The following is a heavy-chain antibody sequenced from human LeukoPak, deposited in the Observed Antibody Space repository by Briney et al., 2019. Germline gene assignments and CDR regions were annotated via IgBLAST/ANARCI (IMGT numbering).Heavy chain of an antibody. Sequence: GASVTVSCKASGYTFTGYYIHWLRQAPGQGLEWMGWINPHSGGTNYVQNFQGRVTMTRATSISTVYMDLRTLRSDDTGVYFCARGLLTGRNWYFVLWLGGTLLAAPS. J-gene: IGHJ2*01. CDR3: ARGLLTGRNWYFVL. CDR1: GYTFTGYY. CDR2: INPHSGGT. V-gene: IGHV1-2*02. D-gene: IGHD3-9*01.